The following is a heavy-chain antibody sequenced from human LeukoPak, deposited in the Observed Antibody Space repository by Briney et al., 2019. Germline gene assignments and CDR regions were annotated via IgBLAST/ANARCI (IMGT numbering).Heavy chain of an antibody. V-gene: IGHV4-39*01. CDR3: ARQMNFWSGYYLDA. CDR2: IYYSGST. J-gene: IGHJ5*02. Sequence: SETLSLTCTVSGGSISSSSYYWGWVRQPPGKGLDWIGNIYYSGSTYYNPSLKSRVTISVDTSKNQFSLKLSSVTAADTAVYYCARQMNFWSGYYLDAWGQGTLVTVSS. CDR1: GGSISSSSYY. D-gene: IGHD3-3*01.